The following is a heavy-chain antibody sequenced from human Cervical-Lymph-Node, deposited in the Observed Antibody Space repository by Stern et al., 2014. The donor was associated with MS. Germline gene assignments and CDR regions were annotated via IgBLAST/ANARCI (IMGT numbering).Heavy chain of an antibody. V-gene: IGHV4-30-2*01. J-gene: IGHJ3*01. CDR2: IYPSGRT. CDR3: ARGGVIYTQDRNGFDV. D-gene: IGHD2-21*01. Sequence: QLPLQESGSGQAKPSQTLSLTCAVSGGSISSGGSSWNWIRQPPGKGLEWIGFIYPSGRTYYNPSLKGRVFISVATSKNQFALNLRSVTAADTAVYYCARGGVIYTQDRNGFDVWGQGTMVTVSS. CDR1: GGSISSGGSS.